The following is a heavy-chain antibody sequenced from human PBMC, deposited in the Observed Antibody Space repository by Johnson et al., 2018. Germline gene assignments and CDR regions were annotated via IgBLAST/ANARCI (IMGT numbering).Heavy chain of an antibody. Sequence: QVQLQESGPGLVKPSQTLSLTCTVSNGSISSGTYQWSWIRQPAGKGLEWIGRIYTSGSTNYNPSLKSRVTISVDTSKNQFSLKLTSVTTADTAVYYCARQTVTNAFDLWGQGTMVTVSS. D-gene: IGHD4-11*01. CDR3: ARQTVTNAFDL. CDR1: NGSISSGTYQ. J-gene: IGHJ3*01. V-gene: IGHV4-61*02. CDR2: IYTSGST.